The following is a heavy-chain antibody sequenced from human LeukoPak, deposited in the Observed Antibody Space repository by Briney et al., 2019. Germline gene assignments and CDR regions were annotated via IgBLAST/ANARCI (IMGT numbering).Heavy chain of an antibody. V-gene: IGHV3-7*01. CDR3: ARDSRIAVAGIPVGGMDV. J-gene: IGHJ6*02. D-gene: IGHD6-19*01. CDR2: IKQDGSEK. CDR1: GFTFSSYW. Sequence: PGGSLRLSCAASGFTFSSYWMSWVRQAPGKGLEWVANIKQDGSEKYYVDSVKGRFTISRDNAKNSLYLQMNSLRAEDTAVYYCARDSRIAVAGIPVGGMDVWGQGTTVTVSS.